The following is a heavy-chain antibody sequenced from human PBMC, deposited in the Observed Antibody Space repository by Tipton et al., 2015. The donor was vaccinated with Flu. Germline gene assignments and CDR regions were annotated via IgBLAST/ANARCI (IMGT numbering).Heavy chain of an antibody. J-gene: IGHJ6*02. Sequence: QVQLVQCGAEVKRPVASVQVSCKASGYTFTNYFMHWVRQAPGQGLEWIGLIKPSAGDTVYAQKFQGRVTMTRDTSTGTVYMDLYSLTSEDTAVYYCAREDNSWDVWGQGTTVTVS. V-gene: IGHV1-46*01. D-gene: IGHD4-11*01. CDR1: GYTFTNYF. CDR3: AREDNSWDV. CDR2: IKPSAGDT.